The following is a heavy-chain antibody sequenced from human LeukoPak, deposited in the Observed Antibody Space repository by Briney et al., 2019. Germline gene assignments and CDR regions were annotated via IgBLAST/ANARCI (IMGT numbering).Heavy chain of an antibody. Sequence: TSETLSLTCTVSGGSVSSGSYYWSWIRQPPGKGLEWIGYIYYSGSTNYNPSLKSRVTISVDTSKNQFSLKLSSVTAADTAVYHCARDTYYYGSGSYNNWFDPWGQGTLVTVSS. CDR2: IYYSGST. CDR1: GGSVSSGSYY. V-gene: IGHV4-61*01. CDR3: ARDTYYYGSGSYNNWFDP. J-gene: IGHJ5*02. D-gene: IGHD3-10*01.